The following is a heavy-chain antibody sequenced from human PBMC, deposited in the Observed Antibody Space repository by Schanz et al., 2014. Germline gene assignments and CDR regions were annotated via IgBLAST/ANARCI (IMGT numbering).Heavy chain of an antibody. CDR1: GFNFSDYA. J-gene: IGHJ6*02. CDR2: ISGGGGTT. D-gene: IGHD3-10*01. Sequence: EVHLLESGGGLVPPGGSLRLSCAASGFNFSDYAMCWVRQAPGKGLEWVSAISGGGGTTDYTDSVKGRFTISRDNSKSTLYLQMNSLRAEDTAVYYCAKDGPGGSGSYSADGDMDVWGQGTTVTVSS. CDR3: AKDGPGGSGSYSADGDMDV. V-gene: IGHV3-23*01.